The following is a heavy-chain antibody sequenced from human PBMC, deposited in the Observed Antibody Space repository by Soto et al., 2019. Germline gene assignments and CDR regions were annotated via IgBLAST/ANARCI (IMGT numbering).Heavy chain of an antibody. CDR1: GFTFSTYC. CDR2: ISGSGGST. V-gene: IGHV3-23*01. CDR3: AKLVLPGGGWYGRYFDY. J-gene: IGHJ4*02. D-gene: IGHD6-19*01. Sequence: SGGSLRLSCAASGFTFSTYCMSWVRQAPGKGLEWVSAISGSGGSTYYADSVKGRFTISRDNSKNTLYLQMNSLRAEDTAVYYCAKLVLPGGGWYGRYFDYWGQGTLVTVSS.